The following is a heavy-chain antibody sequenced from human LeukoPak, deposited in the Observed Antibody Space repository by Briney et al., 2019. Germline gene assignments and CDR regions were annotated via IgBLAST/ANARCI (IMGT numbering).Heavy chain of an antibody. CDR3: ARGKVVGASYWYFDL. J-gene: IGHJ2*01. CDR1: GYTFTGYY. V-gene: IGHV1-2*02. CDR2: INPNSGGT. D-gene: IGHD1-26*01. Sequence: ASVKVSCKASGYTFTGYYMHWVRQAPGRGLEWMGWINPNSGGTNYAQKFQGRVTMTRDTSISTAYMELSRLRSDDTAVYYCARGKVVGASYWYFDLWGRGTLVTVSS.